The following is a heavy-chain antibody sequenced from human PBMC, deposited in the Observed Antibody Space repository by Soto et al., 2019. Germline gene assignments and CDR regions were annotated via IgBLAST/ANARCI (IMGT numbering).Heavy chain of an antibody. Sequence: GGSLRLSCAASGFTFSNHAMSWVRQAPGKGLEWVSGISSEGGLIYYAYSVKGRLNMSRDNSKNTLYLQMSSLRAEDTAVYLCAKRQGTGAGAKNFHXWGQVTLVTVSX. CDR3: AKRQGTGAGAKNFHX. D-gene: IGHD6-13*01. CDR2: ISSEGGLI. J-gene: IGHJ4*02. CDR1: GFTFSNHA. V-gene: IGHV3-23*01.